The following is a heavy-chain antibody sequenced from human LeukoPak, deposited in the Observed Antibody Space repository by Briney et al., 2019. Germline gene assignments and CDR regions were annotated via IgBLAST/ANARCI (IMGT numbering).Heavy chain of an antibody. CDR1: GFIFSDYN. V-gene: IGHV3-48*02. CDR3: ARDKGLRPGYSSGWYYYGMDV. D-gene: IGHD6-19*01. Sequence: PGGSLRLSCAASGFIFSDYNMNWVRQAPGKGLEWVSYISSGGSTIYYADSVKGRFTISRDNAKNSLSLQMNSLTDEDTAVYYCARDKGLRPGYSSGWYYYGMDVWGQGTTVTVSS. J-gene: IGHJ6*02. CDR2: ISSGGSTI.